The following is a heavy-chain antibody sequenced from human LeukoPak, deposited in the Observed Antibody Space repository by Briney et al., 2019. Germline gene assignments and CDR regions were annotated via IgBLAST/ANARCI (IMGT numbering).Heavy chain of an antibody. CDR3: ARAGTMIVVETPHLNKYNWFDP. J-gene: IGHJ5*02. CDR1: GGSFSGYY. V-gene: IGHV4-34*01. D-gene: IGHD3-22*01. Sequence: SETLSLTCDVYGGSFSGYYWSWIRQPPGKGLEWIGEINHRGSTNYNPSLKSRVTISVDTSKNQFSLRLNSVTAAGTAVYYCARAGTMIVVETPHLNKYNWFDPWGQGTLVTVSS. CDR2: INHRGST.